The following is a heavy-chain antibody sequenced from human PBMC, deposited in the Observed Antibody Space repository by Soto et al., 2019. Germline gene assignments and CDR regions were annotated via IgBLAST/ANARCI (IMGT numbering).Heavy chain of an antibody. CDR3: ARKGRGWNYDY. J-gene: IGHJ4*02. CDR2: INHSGST. V-gene: IGHV4-34*01. D-gene: IGHD1-7*01. CDR1: GGSFSGYY. Sequence: SETLSLTCAVYGGSFSGYYWSWIRQPPGKGLEWIGEINHSGSTNYNPSLKSRVTISVDTSKNQFSLKLSSVTAADTAVYYCARKGRGWNYDYWGQGTLVTVSS.